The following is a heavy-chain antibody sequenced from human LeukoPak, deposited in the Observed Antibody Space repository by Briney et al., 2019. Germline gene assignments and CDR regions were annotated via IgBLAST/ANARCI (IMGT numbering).Heavy chain of an antibody. V-gene: IGHV4-59*08. CDR3: ARGPYSYDSSGAFDI. CDR1: GGSISNYY. J-gene: IGHJ3*02. CDR2: LHYSGST. Sequence: KPSETLSLTCTVSGGSISNYYWSWIRQPPGKGLEWIGYLHYSGSTNYNPALKSRVTISVDTSKNQFSLKLSSVTAADTAVYFCARGPYSYDSSGAFDIWGQGTMVTVSS. D-gene: IGHD3-22*01.